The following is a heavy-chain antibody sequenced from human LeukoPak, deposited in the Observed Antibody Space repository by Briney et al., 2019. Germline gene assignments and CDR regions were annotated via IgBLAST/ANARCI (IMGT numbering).Heavy chain of an antibody. Sequence: GASVKVSCKASGYTFTSYGISWVRQAPGQGLEWVGWISAYNGNTNYAQKLQGRVTMTTDTSTSTAYMELRSLRSDDTAVYYCARVVAAAGTSWFDPWGQGTLVTVSS. V-gene: IGHV1-18*01. CDR2: ISAYNGNT. CDR3: ARVVAAAGTSWFDP. J-gene: IGHJ5*02. CDR1: GYTFTSYG. D-gene: IGHD6-13*01.